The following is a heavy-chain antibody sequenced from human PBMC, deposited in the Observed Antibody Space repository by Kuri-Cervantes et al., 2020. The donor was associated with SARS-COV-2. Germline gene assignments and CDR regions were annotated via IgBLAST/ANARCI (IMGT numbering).Heavy chain of an antibody. V-gene: IGHV3-64D*08. Sequence: GESLKISCSASGFTFSSYAMHWVRQAPERGLEYVSAISSNGGSTYYADSVKGRFTISRDNSKNTLYLQMSSLRAEDTAVYYCVKGYCSSTSCYRGGYWGQGTLVTVSS. CDR1: GFTFSSYA. D-gene: IGHD2-2*02. CDR3: VKGYCSSTSCYRGGY. CDR2: ISSNGGST. J-gene: IGHJ4*02.